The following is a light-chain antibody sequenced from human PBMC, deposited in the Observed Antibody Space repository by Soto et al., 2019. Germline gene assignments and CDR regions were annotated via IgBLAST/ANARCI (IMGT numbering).Light chain of an antibody. Sequence: EVLMTQSPATLSVSPGERATLSCRASQSVSSNLAWYQHKPGQAPRLLMYAASTRATGIPARFSGSGSGTEFTLTISSLQSEDFAVYYCQQDHNWPPYTFGQGTKLEIK. CDR2: AAS. V-gene: IGKV3-15*01. CDR3: QQDHNWPPYT. J-gene: IGKJ2*01. CDR1: QSVSSN.